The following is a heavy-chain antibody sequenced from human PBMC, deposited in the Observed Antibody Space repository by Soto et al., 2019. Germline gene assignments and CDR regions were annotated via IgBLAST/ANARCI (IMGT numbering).Heavy chain of an antibody. CDR3: ARARIAANLKYYYYGMDV. V-gene: IGHV3-13*01. Sequence: GGSLRLSCAASGFTFSSYDMHWVRQATGKGLEWVSAIGTAGDTYYPGSVKGRFTISRENAKNSLYRQINSLRAEDTAVYYCARARIAANLKYYYYGMDVWGQGTTVTVSS. J-gene: IGHJ6*02. CDR2: IGTAGDT. CDR1: GFTFSSYD. D-gene: IGHD6-13*01.